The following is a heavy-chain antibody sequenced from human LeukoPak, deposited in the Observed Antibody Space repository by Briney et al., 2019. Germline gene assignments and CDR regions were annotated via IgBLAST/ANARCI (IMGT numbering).Heavy chain of an antibody. CDR3: ARDVRVGFGELLSEDPDY. CDR1: GFTFSKYG. CDR2: IWYDGTNR. Sequence: GGSLRLSCAASGFTFSKYGMHWVRQAPGKGLEWVALIWYDGTNRYYADSVKGRFTISRDNPKNTLYLQMNSLRAEDTAVYYCARDVRVGFGELLSEDPDYWGQGTLVTVSS. J-gene: IGHJ4*02. V-gene: IGHV3-33*01. D-gene: IGHD3-10*01.